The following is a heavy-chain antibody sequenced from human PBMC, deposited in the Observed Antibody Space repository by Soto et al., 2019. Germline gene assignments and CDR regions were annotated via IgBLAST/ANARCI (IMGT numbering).Heavy chain of an antibody. CDR1: GFTFSSYA. CDR3: AKRGGSCYSVFCWFDP. V-gene: IGHV3-23*01. Sequence: GGSLRLSCAASGFTFSSYAMSWVRQAPGKGLEWVSAISGSGGSTYYADSVKGRFTISRDNSKNTLYLQMNSLRAEDTAVYYCAKRGGSCYSVFCWFDPWGQGTLVTVSS. J-gene: IGHJ5*02. CDR2: ISGSGGST. D-gene: IGHD2-15*01.